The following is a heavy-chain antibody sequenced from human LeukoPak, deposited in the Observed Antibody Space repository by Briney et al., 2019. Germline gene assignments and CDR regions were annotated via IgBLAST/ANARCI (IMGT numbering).Heavy chain of an antibody. CDR3: ARGGVDWFDH. CDR2: IYYSGST. CDR1: GGSISSYY. Sequence: SETLSLTCTVSGGSISSYYWSWIRQPPGKGLEWIGYIYYSGSTNYNPSLKSRVTISVDTSKNQFSLKLSSVAAADTAVYYCARGGVDWFDHWGQGTLVTVSS. V-gene: IGHV4-59*01. D-gene: IGHD3-16*01. J-gene: IGHJ5*02.